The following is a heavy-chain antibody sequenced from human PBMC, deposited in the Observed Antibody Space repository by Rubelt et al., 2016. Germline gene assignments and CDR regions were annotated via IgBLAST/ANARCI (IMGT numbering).Heavy chain of an antibody. J-gene: IGHJ4*02. CDR3: AGRNYGGSFDY. V-gene: IGHV1-18*01. CDR2: ISAYNGNT. Sequence: QVQLVQSGAEVKKPGASVKVSCRASGYTFTSYGISWVRQAPGQGLEWMGWISAYNGNTNCAQKLQGRVTMTTDTATSTAYLELRSLRSDDTAVYYWAGRNYGGSFDYWGQGTLVTVSS. CDR1: GYTFTSYG. D-gene: IGHD1-7*01.